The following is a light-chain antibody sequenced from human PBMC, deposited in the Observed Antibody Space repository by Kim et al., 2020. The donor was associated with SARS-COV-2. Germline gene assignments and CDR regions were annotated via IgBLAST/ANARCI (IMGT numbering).Light chain of an antibody. Sequence: ASVGDRVTITCRASQNIGNFLNWYQQSPGKAPKLLINAASSLQRGVPSRFSGSGSGTDFTLTISSLQPEDYGSYYCQQTFNTPRTFGQGTKVDIK. CDR3: QQTFNTPRT. J-gene: IGKJ1*01. CDR1: QNIGNF. V-gene: IGKV1-39*01. CDR2: AAS.